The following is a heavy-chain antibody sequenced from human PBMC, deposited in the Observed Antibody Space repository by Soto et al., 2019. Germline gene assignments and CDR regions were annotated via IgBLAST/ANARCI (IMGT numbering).Heavy chain of an antibody. V-gene: IGHV3-23*01. CDR3: AKILDRIVVVPAAIGY. J-gene: IGHJ4*02. Sequence: GGSLRLSCAASGFTFSSYAMSWVRQAPGKGLEWVSAISGSGGSTYYADSVKGRFTISRDNSKNTLYLQMNSLRAEDTAVYYCAKILDRIVVVPAAIGYWGQGTLVTVSS. CDR2: ISGSGGST. CDR1: GFTFSSYA. D-gene: IGHD2-2*01.